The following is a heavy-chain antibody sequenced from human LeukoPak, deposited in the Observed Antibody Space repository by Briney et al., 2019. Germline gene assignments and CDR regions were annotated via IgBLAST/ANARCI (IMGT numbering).Heavy chain of an antibody. CDR1: GFTFSSYT. CDR2: ISSSNYYI. CDR3: ARFALKTPPTD. V-gene: IGHV3-21*01. J-gene: IGHJ4*02. Sequence: PGGSLRLSCAASGFTFSSYTMNWVRQAPGKGLEWVSSISSSNYYIYYADSVKGRFTISRDNAKNSLYLQMNSLRAEDTAVYYCARFALKTPPTDWGQGTLVTVSS.